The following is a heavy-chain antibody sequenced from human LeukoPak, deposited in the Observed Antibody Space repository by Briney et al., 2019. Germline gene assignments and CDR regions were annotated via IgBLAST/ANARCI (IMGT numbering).Heavy chain of an antibody. CDR1: GGTFSSYA. V-gene: IGHV1-69*04. CDR2: IIPILGIA. D-gene: IGHD2-15*01. J-gene: IGHJ6*04. CDR3: ARGVRPVVIVYSYYSGMDV. Sequence: GASVKVSCKASGGTFSSYAINWVRQAPGQGLEWMGRIIPILGIANYAQKFQGRVTITADKSTSTAHMELSRLRSEATAVYYCARGVRPVVIVYSYYSGMDVWAKGPRSTSPQ.